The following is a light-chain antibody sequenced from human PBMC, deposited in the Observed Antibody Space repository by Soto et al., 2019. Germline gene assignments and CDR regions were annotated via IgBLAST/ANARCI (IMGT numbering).Light chain of an antibody. Sequence: EIVLTQSPPTLSVSPGERATIYCRASQSVSSNLAWYQQKPGQAPRLLIYGASTRATGIPARFSGSGSGTEFTLTISSLQSEDFAVYYCQQYHNWPITFGQGTRLE. CDR3: QQYHNWPIT. CDR2: GAS. CDR1: QSVSSN. J-gene: IGKJ5*01. V-gene: IGKV3-15*01.